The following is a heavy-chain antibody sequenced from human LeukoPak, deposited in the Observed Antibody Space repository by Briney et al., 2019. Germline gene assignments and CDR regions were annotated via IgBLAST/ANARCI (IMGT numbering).Heavy chain of an antibody. CDR3: ARHPGIAVAGTGLDWFDP. CDR1: GYSFTTYW. V-gene: IGHV5-51*01. D-gene: IGHD6-19*01. CDR2: IYPADSTA. J-gene: IGHJ5*02. Sequence: GESLKISCKASGYSFTTYWIGWVRQVPGKGLEWVGIIYPADSTAKYSPSFQGQVTISADKSISTAYLQWSSLKASDTAMYYCARHPGIAVAGTGLDWFDPWGQGTLVTVSS.